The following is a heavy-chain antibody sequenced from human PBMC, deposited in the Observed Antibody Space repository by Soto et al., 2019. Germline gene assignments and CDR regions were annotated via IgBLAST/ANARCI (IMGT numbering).Heavy chain of an antibody. CDR1: GYTFTTYY. J-gene: IGHJ3*02. V-gene: IGHV1-46*01. CDR2: INPSGGST. Sequence: QVQLVQSGAEVKEPGASVKVSCKASGYTFTTYYIHWVRQAPGQGVEWMGFINPSGGSTSYSRKFQGRVPMTRDTSTSTDYVELGSLRSEVTAVYYCARNKARGLDIWGQGTMVTVSS. CDR3: ARNKARGLDI.